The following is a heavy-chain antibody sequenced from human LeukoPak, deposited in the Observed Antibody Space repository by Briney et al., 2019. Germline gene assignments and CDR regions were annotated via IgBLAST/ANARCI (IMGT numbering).Heavy chain of an antibody. CDR3: ARLIVVVPAAPLNWFDP. CDR2: IYTSGST. Sequence: SQTLSLTCTVSGGSISSGSYYWSWIRQPAGKGLEWIGRIYTSGSTNYNPSLKSRVTISVDTSKNQFSLKLSSVTAADTAVYYCARLIVVVPAAPLNWFDPWGQGTLVTVSS. V-gene: IGHV4-61*02. D-gene: IGHD2-2*01. J-gene: IGHJ5*02. CDR1: GGSISSGSYY.